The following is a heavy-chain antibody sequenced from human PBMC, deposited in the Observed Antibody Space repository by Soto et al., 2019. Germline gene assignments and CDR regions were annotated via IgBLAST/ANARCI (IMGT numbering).Heavy chain of an antibody. D-gene: IGHD3-10*01. CDR3: ANTAHDYYGSGSFDAFDI. CDR1: GFTFSSYA. V-gene: IGHV3-23*01. CDR2: ISGSGGST. Sequence: GGSLRLSCAASGFTFSSYAMSWVRQAPGKGLEWVSAISGSGGSTYYADSVKGRFTISRDNSKNTLYLQMNSLRAEDTAVYYCANTAHDYYGSGSFDAFDIWGQGTIVTVSS. J-gene: IGHJ3*02.